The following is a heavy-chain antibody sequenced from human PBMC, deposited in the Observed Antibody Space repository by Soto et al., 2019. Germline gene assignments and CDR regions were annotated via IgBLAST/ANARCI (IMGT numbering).Heavy chain of an antibody. CDR1: GGTFSSYA. Sequence: SVKVSCKASGGTFSSYAISWARQAPGQGLEWMGGIIPIFGTANYAQKFQGRVTITADESTSTAYMELSSLRSEDTAVYYCARLPKPYYYDSSGLYPLWGQGTMVTVSS. V-gene: IGHV1-69*13. D-gene: IGHD3-22*01. CDR3: ARLPKPYYYDSSGLYPL. J-gene: IGHJ3*01. CDR2: IIPIFGTA.